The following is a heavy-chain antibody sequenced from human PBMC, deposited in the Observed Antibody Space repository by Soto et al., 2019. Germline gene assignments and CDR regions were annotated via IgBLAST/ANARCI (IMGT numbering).Heavy chain of an antibody. V-gene: IGHV4-31*02. CDR3: ARHPLYSGSHRWFDP. J-gene: IGHJ5*02. CDR2: IYYSGST. CDR1: VVSISSGGYY. Sequence: SETLSLTCTVSVVSISSGGYYCSWIRQHPWKGLEWIGYIYYSGSTYYNPSLKSRVTISVDTSKNQFSLKLSSVTAADTAVYYCARHPLYSGSHRWFDPWGQGTLVTLSS. D-gene: IGHD1-26*01.